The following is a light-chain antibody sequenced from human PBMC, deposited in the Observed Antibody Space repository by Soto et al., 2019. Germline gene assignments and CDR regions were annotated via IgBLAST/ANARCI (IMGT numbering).Light chain of an antibody. Sequence: EIVLTQSPATLSLSPGERATLSCRASQSVSSYLAWYQQKPSQAPRLLIYDASNRATGIPARFSGSGSGTDFTLTISSLEPEDFAVYYCQQRSNWPPIFGQGTKLEIK. CDR3: QQRSNWPPI. CDR1: QSVSSY. CDR2: DAS. V-gene: IGKV3-11*01. J-gene: IGKJ2*01.